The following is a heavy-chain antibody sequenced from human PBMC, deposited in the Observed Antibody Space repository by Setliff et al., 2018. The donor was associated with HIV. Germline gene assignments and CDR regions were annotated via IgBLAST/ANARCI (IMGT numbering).Heavy chain of an antibody. J-gene: IGHJ3*01. D-gene: IGHD3-22*01. CDR1: GFTISSYW. CDR2: INQDGSGR. CDR3: ARGAYYYDTSGYPRDPFDL. Sequence: PGGSLRLSCAASGFTISSYWMSWVRQAPGKGLEWVANINQDGSGRYYGASVKGRFTISRDNAQNSLDLQMNSLRAEDTAVYYCARGAYYYDTSGYPRDPFDLWGQGTMVTVSS. V-gene: IGHV3-7*03.